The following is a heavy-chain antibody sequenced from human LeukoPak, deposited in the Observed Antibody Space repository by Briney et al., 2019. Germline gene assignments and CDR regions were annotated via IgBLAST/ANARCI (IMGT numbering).Heavy chain of an antibody. CDR3: ARGRSAYDSSGYYYGN. CDR2: VHYSRGT. V-gene: IGHV4-59*12. Sequence: SETLSLTCTVSGASTRDYYWSWIRQSPERGLEWIGYVHYSRGTYYNPSLKSRVTISVDTSKNQFSLKLSSVTAADTAVYYCARGRSAYDSSGYYYGNWGQGTLVTVSS. CDR1: GASTRDYY. D-gene: IGHD3-22*01. J-gene: IGHJ4*02.